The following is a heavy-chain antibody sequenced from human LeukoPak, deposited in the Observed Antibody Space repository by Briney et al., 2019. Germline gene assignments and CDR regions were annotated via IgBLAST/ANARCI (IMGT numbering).Heavy chain of an antibody. CDR2: INPSDGTT. CDR3: ARDHPSGTYAGDF. D-gene: IGHD1-26*01. V-gene: IGHV1-46*01. J-gene: IGHJ4*02. CDR1: GYTFTSYF. Sequence: ASVKVSCKASGYTFTSYFIHWVRQAPGEGLEWMGIINPSDGTTSYAQKFQGRVTVTRDTSTSTVYTDLSSLRSEDTAVYYCARDHPSGTYAGDFWGQGTRVTVSS.